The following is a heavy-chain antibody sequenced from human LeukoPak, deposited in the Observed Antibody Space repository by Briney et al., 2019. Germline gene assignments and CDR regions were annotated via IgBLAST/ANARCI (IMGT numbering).Heavy chain of an antibody. CDR1: GFTFSSYA. Sequence: GGPLRLSCAASGFTFSSYAMSWVRQAPGKGLEWVSAISGSGGSTYYADSVKGRFTISRDNSKNTLYLQMNSLRAEDTAVYYCAKAGYYYDSSGYYYFDYWGQGTLVTVSS. D-gene: IGHD3-22*01. CDR3: AKAGYYYDSSGYYYFDY. CDR2: ISGSGGST. J-gene: IGHJ4*02. V-gene: IGHV3-23*01.